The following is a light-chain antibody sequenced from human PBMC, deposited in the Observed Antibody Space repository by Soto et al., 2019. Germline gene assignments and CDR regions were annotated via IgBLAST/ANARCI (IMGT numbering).Light chain of an antibody. CDR1: SSDIGGYNY. V-gene: IGLV2-11*01. CDR2: DVS. Sequence: QSALTQPRSVSGSPGQSVTISRTGTSSDIGGYNYVSWYQQHPGKAPKLMIYDVSKRPSGVPDRFSGSKSGNTASLTISGLQAEDESEYYCCSYAGSYTWVFGGGTKLTVL. CDR3: CSYAGSYTWV. J-gene: IGLJ3*02.